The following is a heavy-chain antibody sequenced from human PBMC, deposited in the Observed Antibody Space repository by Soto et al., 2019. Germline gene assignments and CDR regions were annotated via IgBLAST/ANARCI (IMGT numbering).Heavy chain of an antibody. CDR3: AKAGSYVRSSPFDY. CDR2: ISYDGSNK. J-gene: IGHJ4*02. V-gene: IGHV3-30*18. D-gene: IGHD6-6*01. CDR1: GFTFSSYG. Sequence: QVQLVESGGGVVQPGRSLRLSCAASGFTFSSYGMHWVRQAPGKGLEWVAVISYDGSNKYYADSVKGRFTISRDNSKNTLDLPMNSLRAEDTAVYYCAKAGSYVRSSPFDYWGQGTLVTVAS.